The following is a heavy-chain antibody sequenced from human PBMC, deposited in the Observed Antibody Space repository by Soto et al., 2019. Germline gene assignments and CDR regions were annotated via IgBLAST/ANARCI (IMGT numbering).Heavy chain of an antibody. J-gene: IGHJ4*02. Sequence: GGSLRLSCAASGFTLSTYGMHWVRQAPGKGLEWVAVISYDGSNRYYGDSVKGRFTISRDNSKNTLYLQMNSLRAEDTAVYYCASTWSGYYYFDSWGQGTLVTVSS. D-gene: IGHD3-3*01. CDR3: ASTWSGYYYFDS. CDR1: GFTLSTYG. CDR2: ISYDGSNR. V-gene: IGHV3-30*03.